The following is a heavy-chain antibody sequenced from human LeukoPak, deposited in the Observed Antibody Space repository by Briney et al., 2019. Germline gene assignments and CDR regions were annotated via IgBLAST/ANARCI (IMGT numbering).Heavy chain of an antibody. J-gene: IGHJ4*02. D-gene: IGHD3-3*01. Sequence: ASVKVSCKVSGYTLTELSMHWVRQAPGKGLEWMGGFDPEDGETIYAQKFQGRVTMTEDTSTDTAYMELSSLRSEDTAVYYCATAEVFWSGPGYFDYWGQGTLVTVSS. CDR1: GYTLTELS. CDR2: FDPEDGET. CDR3: ATAEVFWSGPGYFDY. V-gene: IGHV1-24*01.